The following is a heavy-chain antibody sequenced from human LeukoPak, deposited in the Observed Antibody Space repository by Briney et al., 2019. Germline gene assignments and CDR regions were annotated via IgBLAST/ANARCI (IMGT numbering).Heavy chain of an antibody. D-gene: IGHD2-15*01. CDR1: GGTFSSYA. Sequence: SVKVSCKASGGTFSSYAINWVRQAPGQGLEWMGGIIPIFGTANYVQKFQGRVTITTDESTSTAYMELSSLRSEDTAVYYCATIYGYCSGGSCYGGDYFDYWGQGTLVTVSS. V-gene: IGHV1-69*05. J-gene: IGHJ4*02. CDR2: IIPIFGTA. CDR3: ATIYGYCSGGSCYGGDYFDY.